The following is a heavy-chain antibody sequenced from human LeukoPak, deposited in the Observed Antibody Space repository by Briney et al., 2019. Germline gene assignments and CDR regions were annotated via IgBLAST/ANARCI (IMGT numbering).Heavy chain of an antibody. CDR1: GGSISSSSYN. CDR3: ARQGDGYSSSWDNY. J-gene: IGHJ4*02. V-gene: IGHV4-39*07. Sequence: PSETLSLTCTVSGGSISSSSYNWGWIRQPPGKGLEWIGSIYYSGSTYYNPSLKSRVTISVDTSKNQFSLKLSSVTAADTAVYYCARQGDGYSSSWDNYWGQGTLVTVSS. CDR2: IYYSGST. D-gene: IGHD6-13*01.